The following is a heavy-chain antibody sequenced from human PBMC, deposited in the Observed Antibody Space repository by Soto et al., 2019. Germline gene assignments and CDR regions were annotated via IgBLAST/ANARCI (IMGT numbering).Heavy chain of an antibody. Sequence: GESLKISCKGSGYSFTSYWISWVRQMPGKGLEWMGRIDPSDSYTNYSPSFQGHVTISADKSISTAYLQWSSLKASDTAMYYCARPGADNLYYYDSSGYYSNWGQGTLVTVSS. V-gene: IGHV5-10-1*01. CDR2: IDPSDSYT. J-gene: IGHJ4*02. CDR3: ARPGADNLYYYDSSGYYSN. D-gene: IGHD3-22*01. CDR1: GYSFTSYW.